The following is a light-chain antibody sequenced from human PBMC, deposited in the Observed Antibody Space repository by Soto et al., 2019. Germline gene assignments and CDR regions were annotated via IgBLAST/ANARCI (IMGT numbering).Light chain of an antibody. J-gene: IGKJ4*01. CDR1: QDISNY. Sequence: DIQMTQSPSSLSASVGDRVTITCQASQDISNYLNWYQQKPGKAPKLLIYDASKLETGVPSRFSGSGSGTDFTFTISSLQPEDIATYYFQQYDNLPLTFGGGTKVEIK. CDR3: QQYDNLPLT. V-gene: IGKV1-33*01. CDR2: DAS.